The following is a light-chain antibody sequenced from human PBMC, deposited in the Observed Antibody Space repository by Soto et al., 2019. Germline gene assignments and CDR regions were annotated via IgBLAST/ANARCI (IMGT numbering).Light chain of an antibody. Sequence: EFVFTQSPGTLSLSPGERATLSCRASQTVRNNYLAWYQQKPGQAPRLLIYDASSRETGIPDRFSGGGSGTEFTRTIINLEPEDVAGDCREWFCSLTPNLGGGTKVDIK. J-gene: IGKJ4*01. V-gene: IGKV3-20*01. CDR1: QTVRNNY. CDR3: EWFCSLTPN. CDR2: DAS.